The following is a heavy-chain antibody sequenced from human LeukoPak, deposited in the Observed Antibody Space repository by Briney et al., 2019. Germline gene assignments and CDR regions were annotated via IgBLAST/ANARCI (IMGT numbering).Heavy chain of an antibody. V-gene: IGHV3-53*01. Sequence: GGSLRLSCAVSGFTVSSNYMSWVRQPPAKGLEWVSVIYSGGSTYYADSVKGRFTISRDNSKNTLYLQMNSLRAEDTAVYYCAGYIAAADYYFDYWGQGTLVSVSS. CDR2: IYSGGST. J-gene: IGHJ4*02. CDR3: AGYIAAADYYFDY. CDR1: GFTVSSNY. D-gene: IGHD6-13*01.